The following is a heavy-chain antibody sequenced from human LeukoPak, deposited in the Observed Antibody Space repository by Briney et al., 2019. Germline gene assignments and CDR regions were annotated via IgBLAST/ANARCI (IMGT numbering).Heavy chain of an antibody. D-gene: IGHD3-22*01. CDR3: ARDGIDYYDSSGYTGFDY. CDR1: GFTFSSYG. J-gene: IGHJ4*02. CDR2: IWYDGSNK. V-gene: IGHV3-33*01. Sequence: GGSLRFSCAASGFTFSSYGMHWVRQAPGKGLEWVAVIWYDGSNKYYADSVKGRFTISRDNSKNTLYLQMNSLRAEDTAVYYCARDGIDYYDSSGYTGFDYWGQGTLVTVSS.